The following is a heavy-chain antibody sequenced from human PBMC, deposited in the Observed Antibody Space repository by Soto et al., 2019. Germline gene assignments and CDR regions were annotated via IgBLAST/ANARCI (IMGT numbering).Heavy chain of an antibody. CDR3: ARSDSIGYNAGNFDS. CDR2: IIPIFGTS. D-gene: IGHD3-22*01. CDR1: GGTFSSYA. Sequence: QVQLVQSVAEVKKPGSSVKVSCKASGGTFSSYAINWVRQAPGQGLEWMGGIIPIFGTSGYVQRVQGRVTITADESTSTAYMEMSSLRSADTAVYYCARSDSIGYNAGNFDSWGQGTLVTVSS. J-gene: IGHJ4*02. V-gene: IGHV1-69*01.